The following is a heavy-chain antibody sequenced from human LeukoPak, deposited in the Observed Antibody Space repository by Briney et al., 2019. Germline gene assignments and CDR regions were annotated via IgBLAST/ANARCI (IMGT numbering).Heavy chain of an antibody. CDR3: ARHRAYSSSSPFDY. Sequence: SETLSLTCTVSGDSISSYYWSWIRQPPGKGLEWIGFIYYSGSTNHNPSLRSRVSISVDTSKNQFSLKLSSVTAADTAVYYCARHRAYSSSSPFDYWGQGTLVTVSS. J-gene: IGHJ4*02. D-gene: IGHD6-6*01. V-gene: IGHV4-59*08. CDR2: IYYSGST. CDR1: GDSISSYY.